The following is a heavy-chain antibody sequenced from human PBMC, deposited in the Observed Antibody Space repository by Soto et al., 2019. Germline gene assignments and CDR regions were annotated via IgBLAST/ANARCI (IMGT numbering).Heavy chain of an antibody. CDR2: IIPIFGTA. CDR3: ARDQALNGGNSEIYYYYGMDV. V-gene: IGHV1-69*06. J-gene: IGHJ6*02. D-gene: IGHD2-21*02. CDR1: GGTFSSYA. Sequence: QVQLVQSGAEVKKPGSSVKVSCKASGGTFSSYAISWVRQAPGQGLEWMGGIIPIFGTANYAQKFQGRVTITADKSTSPAYMELSSLRSEDTAVYYCARDQALNGGNSEIYYYYGMDVWGQGTTVTVSS.